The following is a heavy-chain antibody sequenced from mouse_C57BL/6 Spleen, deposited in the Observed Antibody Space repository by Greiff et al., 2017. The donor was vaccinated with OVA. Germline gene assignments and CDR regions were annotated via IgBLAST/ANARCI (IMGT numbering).Heavy chain of an antibody. Sequence: VQLKESGGGLVKPGGSLKLSCAASGFTFSDYGMHWVRQAPEKGLEWVAYISSGSSTIYYADTVKGRFTISRENAKNTLFLQMTSLRSEDTAMYYCANDCYYYYAMDYWGQGTSVTVSS. J-gene: IGHJ4*01. CDR2: ISSGSSTI. CDR1: GFTFSDYG. V-gene: IGHV5-17*01. D-gene: IGHD2-3*01. CDR3: ANDCYYYYAMDY.